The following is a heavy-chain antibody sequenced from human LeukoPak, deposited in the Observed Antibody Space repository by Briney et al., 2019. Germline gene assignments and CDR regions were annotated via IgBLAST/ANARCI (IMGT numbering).Heavy chain of an antibody. V-gene: IGHV3-30*18. Sequence: GGSLRLSCAASGFTFSIYDMHWVRQAPGKRLEWVAVISYDGSNKYYADSVKGRFTISRDNSKNTLYLQMNSLRAEDTAVYYCAKDENFSNWFDPWGQGTLVTVSS. D-gene: IGHD1-7*01. J-gene: IGHJ5*02. CDR3: AKDENFSNWFDP. CDR1: GFTFSIYD. CDR2: ISYDGSNK.